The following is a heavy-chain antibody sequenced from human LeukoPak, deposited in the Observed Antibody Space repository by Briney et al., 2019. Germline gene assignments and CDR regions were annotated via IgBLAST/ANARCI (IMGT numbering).Heavy chain of an antibody. CDR2: ISSSSSTI. D-gene: IGHD3-9*01. Sequence: GRSLRLSCAASGFTFSSYSMNWVRQAPGKGLEWVSYISSSSSTIYYADSVKGRFTISRDNAKNSLYLQMNSLRAEDTAVYYCARDLKAFDPWGQGTLVTVSS. J-gene: IGHJ5*02. CDR3: ARDLKAFDP. V-gene: IGHV3-48*04. CDR1: GFTFSSYS.